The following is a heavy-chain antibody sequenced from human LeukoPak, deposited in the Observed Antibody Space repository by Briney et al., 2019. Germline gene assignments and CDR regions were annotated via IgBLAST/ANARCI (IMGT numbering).Heavy chain of an antibody. CDR3: AKGDTRGDDYFGY. Sequence: GGSLRLSCAASGFTFSSYGMHWVRQAPGKGLEWVAFIRYDGSNKYYADSVKGRFTISRDNSKNTLYLQMNSLRAEDTAVYYCAKGDTRGDDYFGYWGQGTLVTVSS. CDR1: GFTFSSYG. V-gene: IGHV3-30*02. CDR2: IRYDGSNK. J-gene: IGHJ4*02. D-gene: IGHD7-27*01.